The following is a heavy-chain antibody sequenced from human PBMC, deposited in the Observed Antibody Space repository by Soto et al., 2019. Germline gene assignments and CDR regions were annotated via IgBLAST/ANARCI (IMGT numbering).Heavy chain of an antibody. Sequence: GGSLRLSCAASGFTFSSYAMHWVRQAPGKGLEWVAVISYDGRNKYYADSVKGRFTISRDNSKNTLYLQMNSLRAEDTAVYYCARDYYDSSGYYFHWYWGQGTLVTVSS. V-gene: IGHV3-30*04. CDR1: GFTFSSYA. D-gene: IGHD3-22*01. CDR3: ARDYYDSSGYYFHWY. CDR2: ISYDGRNK. J-gene: IGHJ4*02.